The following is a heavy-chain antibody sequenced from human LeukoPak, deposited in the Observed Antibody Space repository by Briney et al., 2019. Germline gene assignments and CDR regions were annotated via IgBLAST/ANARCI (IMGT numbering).Heavy chain of an antibody. Sequence: SVPLSLTCSVSGASISSSSSYGGWIRQPRAKGVEWIGSVYYSGSTYYHPSLKSRVAISVDTSKNQFSMKLTSTTAADTAVYYRARGILLGYTYDLPLGSLKYWGQGTLGTVSS. V-gene: IGHV4-39*07. CDR1: GASISSSSSY. CDR2: VYYSGST. CDR3: ARGILLGYTYDLPLGSLKY. J-gene: IGHJ4*02. D-gene: IGHD5-18*01.